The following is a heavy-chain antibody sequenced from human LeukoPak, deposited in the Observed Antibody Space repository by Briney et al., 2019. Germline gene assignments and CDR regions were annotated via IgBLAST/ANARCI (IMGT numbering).Heavy chain of an antibody. Sequence: PGGSLRISSAASGFTVSSNYMSWVRQAPGKGLEWVSLIYSDSTHYADSVKGRFAISRDNSKNTLFLQMNSLRAEDTAVYYCARESEPAGVAFDIWGQGTMFTVSS. CDR2: IYSDST. CDR1: GFTVSSNY. J-gene: IGHJ3*02. V-gene: IGHV3-66*01. D-gene: IGHD1-14*01. CDR3: ARESEPAGVAFDI.